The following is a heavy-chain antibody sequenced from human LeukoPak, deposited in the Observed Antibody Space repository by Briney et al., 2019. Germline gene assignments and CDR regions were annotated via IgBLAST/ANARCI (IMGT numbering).Heavy chain of an antibody. CDR3: ARRPMPTTLTSPFDF. CDR2: IRRSGNA. CDR1: GGSLSGYY. V-gene: IGHV4-34*01. D-gene: IGHD4-17*01. J-gene: IGHJ4*02. Sequence: SETLSLTCAVDGGSLSGYYWSWIRQTPGKGLEWIGEIRRSGNANYNPSLKSRVTLSIDTYKNHFSLNLTSVTAADTAMYYRARRPMPTTLTSPFDFWGPGAQVTVSS.